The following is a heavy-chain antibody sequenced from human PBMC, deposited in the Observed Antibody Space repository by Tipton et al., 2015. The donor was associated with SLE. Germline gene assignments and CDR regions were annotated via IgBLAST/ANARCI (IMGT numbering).Heavy chain of an antibody. J-gene: IGHJ1*01. D-gene: IGHD6-19*01. V-gene: IGHV3-48*03. Sequence: GSLRLSCAASGFTFSSYEMNWVRQAPGKGLEWVSYISSSGSTIYYADSVKGRFTISRDNAKNSLYLQMNSLRAEDTAVYYCARVGGWRYSSTEYFQHWGQGTLVTVSS. CDR1: GFTFSSYE. CDR2: ISSSGSTI. CDR3: ARVGGWRYSSTEYFQH.